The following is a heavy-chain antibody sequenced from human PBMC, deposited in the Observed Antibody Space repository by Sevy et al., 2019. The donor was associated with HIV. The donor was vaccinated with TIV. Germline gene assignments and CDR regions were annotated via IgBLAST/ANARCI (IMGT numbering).Heavy chain of an antibody. CDR1: GYTFTSYY. Sequence: ASVKVSCKASGYTFTSYYMHWVRQAPGQGLEWMGIINPSGGSTSYAQKFQGRVTMTRDTSTSTVYMELSSLRSEDTAVYYCARDHSRAMVAAAGTSAYWGQGTLVTVSS. CDR2: INPSGGST. V-gene: IGHV1-46*03. CDR3: ARDHSRAMVAAAGTSAY. J-gene: IGHJ4*02. D-gene: IGHD6-13*01.